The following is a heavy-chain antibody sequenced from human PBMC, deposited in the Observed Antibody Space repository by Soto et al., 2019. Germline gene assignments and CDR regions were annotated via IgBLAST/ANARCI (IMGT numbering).Heavy chain of an antibody. CDR2: NNHSGST. CDR3: ARGYGSGSYYSYYYYYMDV. J-gene: IGHJ6*03. V-gene: IGHV4-34*01. D-gene: IGHD3-10*01. Sequence: QVQLQQWGAGLLKPSETLSLTCAVYGGSFSGYYWSWIRQPPGKGLEWIGENNHSGSTNYNPSLKSRVTISVDTSKNQFSLKLSSVTAADTAVYYCARGYGSGSYYSYYYYYMDVWGKGTTVTVSS. CDR1: GGSFSGYY.